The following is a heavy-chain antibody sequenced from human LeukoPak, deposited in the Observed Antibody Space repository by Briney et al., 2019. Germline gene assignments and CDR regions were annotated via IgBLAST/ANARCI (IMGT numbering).Heavy chain of an antibody. CDR1: GFTFSSYS. Sequence: PGGSLRLSCAASGFTFSSYSMNWVRQAPGKGLEWVSSISSSSSYIYYADSVMGRFTISRDNAKNSLYLQMNSLRAEDTAVYYCARDGTSSGWYDYWGQGTLVTVSS. D-gene: IGHD6-19*01. CDR3: ARDGTSSGWYDY. CDR2: ISSSSSYI. V-gene: IGHV3-21*01. J-gene: IGHJ4*02.